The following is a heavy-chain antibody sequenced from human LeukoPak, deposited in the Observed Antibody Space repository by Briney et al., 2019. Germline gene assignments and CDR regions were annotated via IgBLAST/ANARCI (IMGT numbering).Heavy chain of an antibody. V-gene: IGHV3-9*01. Sequence: GGSLRLSCAASGFTFDDYAMHWVRQAPGKGLEWVSGISWNSGSIGYADSVKGRFTISRDNAKNSLYLQMNSLRAEDTALYYCAKDTQWELLPRLFDYWGQGTLVTVSS. CDR2: ISWNSGSI. CDR3: AKDTQWELLPRLFDY. J-gene: IGHJ4*02. D-gene: IGHD1-26*01. CDR1: GFTFDDYA.